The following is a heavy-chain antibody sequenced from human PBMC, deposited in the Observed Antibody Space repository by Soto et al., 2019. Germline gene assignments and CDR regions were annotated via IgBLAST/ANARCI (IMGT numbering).Heavy chain of an antibody. CDR3: ARSQDSSGYWNNCFDP. CDR1: GCTFSTYA. Sequence: GASVKVSCKASGCTFSTYAMTWVRQAPGQVLEWMGGIIPIFGTANYPQKFQGRVTITADESTSTAYMELSSLRSEDTAVYYCARSQDSSGYWNNCFDPWGQGTLVTVSS. V-gene: IGHV1-69*13. J-gene: IGHJ5*02. CDR2: IIPIFGTA. D-gene: IGHD3-22*01.